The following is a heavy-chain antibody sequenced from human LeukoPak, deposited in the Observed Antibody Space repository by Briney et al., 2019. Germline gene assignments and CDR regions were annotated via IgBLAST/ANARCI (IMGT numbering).Heavy chain of an antibody. J-gene: IGHJ4*02. Sequence: HAGGCLRLSCAASGFTFSSYGMHWVRQAPGKGLEWVANINQGGSETYYLDSVKGRFTISRDNAKNSLFLQMNSLRAEDTAVYYCATLRHNYWGQGTLGTVSS. CDR3: ATLRHNY. D-gene: IGHD2-15*01. CDR1: GFTFSSYG. V-gene: IGHV3-7*01. CDR2: INQGGSET.